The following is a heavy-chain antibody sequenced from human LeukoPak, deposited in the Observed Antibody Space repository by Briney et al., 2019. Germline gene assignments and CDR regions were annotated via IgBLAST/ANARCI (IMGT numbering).Heavy chain of an antibody. CDR1: GYTFTSYY. D-gene: IGHD6-13*01. CDR3: AKAPRNSSTMLDY. Sequence: ASVKVSCKASGYTFTSYYMHWVRQAPGQGLEWMGIINPSGGSTSYAQKFQGRVTMTRDPSTSIVYTDLSSLRSEATAVYYCAKAPRNSSTMLDYWGQGTLLTVSS. CDR2: INPSGGST. J-gene: IGHJ4*02. V-gene: IGHV1-46*01.